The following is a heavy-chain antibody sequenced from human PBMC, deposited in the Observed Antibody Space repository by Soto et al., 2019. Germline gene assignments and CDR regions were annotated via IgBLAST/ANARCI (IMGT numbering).Heavy chain of an antibody. Sequence: EVQLVESGGGLVKPGGSLRLSCAASGFTFSSYSMNWVRQAPGKGLEWVSSISSSSSYIYYADSVKGRFTISRDNAKNSLYLQMNRLRAEDTAVYYCARVVNCSGGSCYSFGFEEYYFDYWGQGTLVTVSS. J-gene: IGHJ4*02. V-gene: IGHV3-21*01. CDR3: ARVVNCSGGSCYSFGFEEYYFDY. CDR2: ISSSSSYI. CDR1: GFTFSSYS. D-gene: IGHD2-15*01.